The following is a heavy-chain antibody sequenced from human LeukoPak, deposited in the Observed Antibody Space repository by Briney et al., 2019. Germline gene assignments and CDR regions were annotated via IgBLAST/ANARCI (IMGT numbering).Heavy chain of an antibody. CDR2: ISSSSSYI. CDR3: ARHKSYCSGGNCYQDAFDI. V-gene: IGHV3-21*03. CDR1: GFTFSSYS. D-gene: IGHD2-15*01. Sequence: PGGSLRLSCAASGFTFSSYSMNWVRQAPGKGLEWASSISSSSSYIYYADSVKGRFTISRDNAKNSLYLQMNSLRAEDTALYYCARHKSYCSGGNCYQDAFDIWGQGTMVTVSS. J-gene: IGHJ3*02.